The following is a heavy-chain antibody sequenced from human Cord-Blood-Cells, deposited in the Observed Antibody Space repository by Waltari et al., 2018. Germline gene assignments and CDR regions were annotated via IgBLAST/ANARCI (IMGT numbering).Heavy chain of an antibody. CDR2: IYWDDDN. J-gene: IGHJ4*02. Sequence: QITLKESGPTLVKPTQTLTLTCTFSGFSPSTRGVGVGWCRPPPGTALEWLALIYWDDDNRYSPSLKCRRTSTKDTSKNQVVLTMTNMDPVDTATYYCAHSPRAARGGRYFDCWGQGTLVTVSS. V-gene: IGHV2-5*02. CDR3: AHSPRAARGGRYFDC. D-gene: IGHD6-6*01. CDR1: GFSPSTRGVG.